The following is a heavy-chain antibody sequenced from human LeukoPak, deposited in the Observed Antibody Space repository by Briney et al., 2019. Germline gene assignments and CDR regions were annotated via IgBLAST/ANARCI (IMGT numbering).Heavy chain of an antibody. Sequence: SETLSLTCAVSGYSISSGYYWGWIRQPPGKGLEWIGSIYHSGSTYYNPSLKSRVTISVDTSKNQFSLKLSSVTAADTAVYYCARPTYSGSFSGAFDIWGQGTMVTVSS. J-gene: IGHJ3*02. D-gene: IGHD1-26*01. CDR2: IYHSGST. CDR3: ARPTYSGSFSGAFDI. CDR1: GYSISSGYY. V-gene: IGHV4-38-2*01.